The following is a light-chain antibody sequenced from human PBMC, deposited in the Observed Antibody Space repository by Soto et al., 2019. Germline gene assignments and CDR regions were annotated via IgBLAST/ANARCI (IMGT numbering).Light chain of an antibody. V-gene: IGKV4-1*01. CDR1: QSVLYSSNNKNY. Sequence: DIVMTQSPDSLAVSLGERATVNCKSSQSVLYSSNNKNYLAWYQQKPGQPPKMIIYWASTRESGVPDRFSGSAPGKDFTLSISSLQAEDVAVYYFQQYYNSRLAFGGGTKVEIK. CDR2: WAS. J-gene: IGKJ4*01. CDR3: QQYYNSRLA.